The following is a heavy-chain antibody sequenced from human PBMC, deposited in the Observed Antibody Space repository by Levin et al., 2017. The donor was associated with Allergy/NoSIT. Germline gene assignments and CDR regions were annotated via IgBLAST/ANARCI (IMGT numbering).Heavy chain of an antibody. D-gene: IGHD3-9*01. CDR2: ISYDGSNK. CDR1: GFTFSSYG. V-gene: IGHV3-30*03. J-gene: IGHJ3*02. CDR3: ARPYYDILTGYWDDAFDI. Sequence: GGSLRLSCAASGFTFSSYGMHWVRQAPGKGLEWVAVISYDGSNKYYADSVKGRFTISRDNSKNTLYLQMNSLRAEDTAVYYCARPYYDILTGYWDDAFDIWGQGTMVTVSS.